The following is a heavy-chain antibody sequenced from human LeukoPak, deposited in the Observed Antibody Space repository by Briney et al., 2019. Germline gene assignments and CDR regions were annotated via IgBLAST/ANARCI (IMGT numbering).Heavy chain of an antibody. CDR3: ARVHVYSSSWFDP. J-gene: IGHJ5*02. CDR2: IYTSGST. V-gene: IGHV4-4*07. D-gene: IGHD6-13*01. CDR1: GGSISSYY. Sequence: PSGTLSLTCTVSGGSISSYYWSWIRQPAGKGLEWIGRIYTSGSTNYNPSLKSRVTVSVDTSKNQFSLKLSSVTAADTAVYYCARVHVYSSSWFDPWGQGTLVTVSS.